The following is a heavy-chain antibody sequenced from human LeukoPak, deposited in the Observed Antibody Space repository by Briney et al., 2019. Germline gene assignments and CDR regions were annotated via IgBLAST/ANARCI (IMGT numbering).Heavy chain of an antibody. Sequence: GGSLRLSCAASGFTFSSYGMHWVRQAPGKGLEWVAVIWYDGSNKYYADSVKGRFTISRDNSKNTLYLQMNSLRAEDTAVYYCARDNDYSGSGSHNLGDYWGQGTLVTVSS. J-gene: IGHJ4*02. V-gene: IGHV3-33*01. D-gene: IGHD3-10*01. CDR3: ARDNDYSGSGSHNLGDY. CDR2: IWYDGSNK. CDR1: GFTFSSYG.